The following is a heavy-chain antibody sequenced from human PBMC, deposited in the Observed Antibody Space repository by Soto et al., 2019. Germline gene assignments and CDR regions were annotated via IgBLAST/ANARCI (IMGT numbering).Heavy chain of an antibody. D-gene: IGHD4-17*01. V-gene: IGHV3-33*01. J-gene: IGHJ4*02. CDR3: AREIGPGDYVEGYYFDY. CDR2: IWYDGSNK. CDR1: GFTFSSYG. Sequence: GGSLRLSCAASGFTFSSYGMHWVRQAPGKGLEWVAVIWYDGSNKYYADSVKGRFTISRDNSKNTLYLQMNSLRAEDTAVYYCAREIGPGDYVEGYYFDYWGQGTLVTVSS.